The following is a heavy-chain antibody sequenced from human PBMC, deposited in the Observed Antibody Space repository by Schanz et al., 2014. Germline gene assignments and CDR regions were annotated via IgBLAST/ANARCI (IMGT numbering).Heavy chain of an antibody. CDR1: GFTFSSYC. V-gene: IGHV3-7*01. Sequence: VQLLQSGGALVQPGGSLRLSCAASGFTFSSYCINWVRQAPGKGLEWVANINQDGSEKYYVDSVKGRFTISRDNAKNSVFLQMNRLRAEDTAVYYCAKYGGGYSYGVVEYWGQGTLVTVSS. J-gene: IGHJ4*02. CDR2: INQDGSEK. D-gene: IGHD5-18*01. CDR3: AKYGGGYSYGVVEY.